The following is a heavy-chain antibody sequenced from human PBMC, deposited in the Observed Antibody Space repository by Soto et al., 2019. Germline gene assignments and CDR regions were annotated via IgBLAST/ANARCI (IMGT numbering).Heavy chain of an antibody. J-gene: IGHJ6*03. V-gene: IGHV3-9*01. Sequence: GGSLRLSCAASGFIFNDYGMHWVRQAPGKGLEWVSGISRNSGSIGYADSVKGRFTISRDNAKSSLYLQMNSLRAEDTALYYCTKDAHGLLHSNRYCYFMDVWGKGTTVTVSS. CDR3: TKDAHGLLHSNRYCYFMDV. CDR2: ISRNSGSI. CDR1: GFIFNDYG. D-gene: IGHD4-4*01.